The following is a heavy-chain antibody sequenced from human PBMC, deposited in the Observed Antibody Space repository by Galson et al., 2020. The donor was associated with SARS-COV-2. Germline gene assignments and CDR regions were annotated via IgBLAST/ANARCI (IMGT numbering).Heavy chain of an antibody. CDR2: VFYSGST. V-gene: IGHV4-39*07. Sequence: SATLSLTCTVSGGSINSSSYYWGWIRQPPGKGLEWIGSVFYSGSTYYSTSLESRVTISADTSKNQFSLKMNSVTTADTAKYYCVRDRCGGGNCQGGWFDPWGQGTLVTVPS. D-gene: IGHD2-15*01. CDR1: GGSINSSSYY. J-gene: IGHJ5*02. CDR3: VRDRCGGGNCQGGWFDP.